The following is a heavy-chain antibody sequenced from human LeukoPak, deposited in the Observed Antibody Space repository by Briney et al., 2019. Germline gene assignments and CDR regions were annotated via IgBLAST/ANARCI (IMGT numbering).Heavy chain of an antibody. D-gene: IGHD1-26*01. J-gene: IGHJ4*02. Sequence: PGGSLRLSCAASGFTFSSYWMHWVRQAPGKGLVWVSRINSDGGSTSYADSVKGRFTIARDNAKNTPCLQMNSLRAEDTAVYYCARDLLGNSGSYLRHPNGPPFDYWGQGTLVTVSS. CDR2: INSDGGST. CDR3: ARDLLGNSGSYLRHPNGPPFDY. V-gene: IGHV3-74*01. CDR1: GFTFSSYW.